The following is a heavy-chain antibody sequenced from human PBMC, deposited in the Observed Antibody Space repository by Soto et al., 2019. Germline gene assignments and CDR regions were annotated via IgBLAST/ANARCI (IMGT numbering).Heavy chain of an antibody. V-gene: IGHV4-61*01. J-gene: IGHJ5*02. CDR1: GGSVSSDSHY. CDR3: ARVDMAPMVTFGGVIGGWFDP. CDR2: IDYSGRT. D-gene: IGHD3-16*01. Sequence: SETLSLTCTVSGGSVSSDSHYWSWIRQPPGKGLEWIGYIDYSGRTKYNPSLKSRVTIEVDTSKNQFSLKLSAVTAADTAVYYCARVDMAPMVTFGGVIGGWFDPWGQGIRVTVSS.